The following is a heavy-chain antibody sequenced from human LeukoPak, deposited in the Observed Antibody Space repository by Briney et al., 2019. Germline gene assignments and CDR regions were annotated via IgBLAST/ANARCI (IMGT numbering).Heavy chain of an antibody. V-gene: IGHV3-30*02. CDR3: AKDRRGYSYGYYFDY. CDR2: IRYDGSNK. CDR1: GFTFSSYG. Sequence: PGGSLRLSCAASGFTFSSYGMHWVRQAPGKGLEWVAFIRYDGSNKYYADSVKGRFTISRDNSKNTLYLQMNSLRAEDTAVYYCAKDRRGYSYGYYFDYWGQGTLVTVSS. D-gene: IGHD5-18*01. J-gene: IGHJ4*02.